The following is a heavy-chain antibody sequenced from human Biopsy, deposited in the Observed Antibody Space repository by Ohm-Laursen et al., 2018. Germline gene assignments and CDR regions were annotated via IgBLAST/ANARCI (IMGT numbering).Heavy chain of an antibody. CDR3: ARDWGGDYGGNIDYYYFYGMDV. CDR1: GFTFSDYY. V-gene: IGHV3-11*01. J-gene: IGHJ6*02. CDR2: ISRSGSIT. Sequence: SLRLSCAASGFTFSDYYMSWVRQAPGQGLEWLSYISRSGSITDYADSVKGRFTISRDNAQNTLYLQMNSLRADDTAVYYCARDWGGDYGGNIDYYYFYGMDVWGQGTTVTASS. D-gene: IGHD4-23*01.